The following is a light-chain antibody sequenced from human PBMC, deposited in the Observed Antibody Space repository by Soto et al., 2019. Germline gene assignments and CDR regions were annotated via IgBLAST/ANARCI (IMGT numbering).Light chain of an antibody. J-gene: IGKJ4*01. CDR2: DAS. Sequence: EIVLTQSPATLSLSPGERATLSCRASQSVDVFLAWYQQRPGQAPRLLIYDASKRATYVPSRFSGSGSGTDFTLTIRSLEPEDFAVYYCQQRSNRPLTFGGGTRVDIK. CDR3: QQRSNRPLT. V-gene: IGKV3-11*01. CDR1: QSVDVF.